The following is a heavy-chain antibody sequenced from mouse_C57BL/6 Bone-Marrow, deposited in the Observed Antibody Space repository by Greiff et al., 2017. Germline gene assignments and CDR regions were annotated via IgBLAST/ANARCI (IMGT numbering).Heavy chain of an antibody. CDR3: ARGGLGAY. V-gene: IGHV5-4*01. CDR1: GFTFSSYA. D-gene: IGHD2-4*01. J-gene: IGHJ3*01. Sequence: DVQLVESGGGLVKPGGSLKLSCAASGFTFSSYAMSWVRQTPEKRLAWVATISDGGSYTYYPDNVKGRFTISRDNAKNNLYLQMSHLKSEDTAMYYCARGGLGAYWGQGTLVTVSA. CDR2: ISDGGSYT.